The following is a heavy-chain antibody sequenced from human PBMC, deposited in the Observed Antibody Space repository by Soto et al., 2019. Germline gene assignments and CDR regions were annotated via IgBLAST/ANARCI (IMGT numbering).Heavy chain of an antibody. J-gene: IGHJ4*02. V-gene: IGHV3-30-3*01. Sequence: QVHLVESGGGVVQPGRSLRLSCAASGFTFSSYAMHWVRQAPGKGLEWVALISYDGNKEFYTDSVKGRFTISRDNSRNTLYLQMNSLRAEDTAVYHCVRDLLGSGGHFDYWGQGTLVTVSS. CDR3: VRDLLGSGGHFDY. CDR2: ISYDGNKE. D-gene: IGHD7-27*01. CDR1: GFTFSSYA.